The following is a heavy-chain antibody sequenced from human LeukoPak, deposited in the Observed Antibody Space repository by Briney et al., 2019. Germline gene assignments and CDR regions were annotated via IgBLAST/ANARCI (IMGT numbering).Heavy chain of an antibody. CDR1: GYTLTELS. CDR2: FDPEDGET. D-gene: IGHD1-26*01. V-gene: IGHV1-24*01. Sequence: ASVKVSCKVSGYTLTELSMHWVRQAPGKGLEWMGGFDPEDGETIYAQKFQGRVTMTEDTSTDTAYMELSSLRSEDTAVYYCATGGSGSYLYYFDYWGQGTLVTVSS. CDR3: ATGGSGSYLYYFDY. J-gene: IGHJ4*02.